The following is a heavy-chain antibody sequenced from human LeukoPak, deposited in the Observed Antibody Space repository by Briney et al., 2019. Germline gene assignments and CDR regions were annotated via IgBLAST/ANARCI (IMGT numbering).Heavy chain of an antibody. V-gene: IGHV3-30*04. CDR3: ARERRRDGYNYKDY. CDR1: GFTFSAYG. Sequence: GGSLRLSYAVSGFTFSAYGMHWVRQAPGKGLEWVAVISYDGSYQAYADSVKGRFTVSRDSSKNTLYLQLNSLRPEDTGLYYCARERRRDGYNYKDYWGQGTQVSVSS. D-gene: IGHD5-24*01. J-gene: IGHJ4*02. CDR2: ISYDGSYQ.